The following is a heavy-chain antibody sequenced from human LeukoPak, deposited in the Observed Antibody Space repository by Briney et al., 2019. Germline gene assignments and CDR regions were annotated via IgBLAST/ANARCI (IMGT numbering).Heavy chain of an antibody. CDR1: GFTLISYW. V-gene: IGHV3-64*01. Sequence: GRSLTLSCAASGFTLISYWMHWVRQAPGKGLEYVSGISQNGGKTYYANSVKGRFTISRDNSKNTLYLQMDSLRAEDMAVYYCARDRLGGWAFDIWGQGTMVTVSA. D-gene: IGHD3-16*01. CDR2: ISQNGGKT. CDR3: ARDRLGGWAFDI. J-gene: IGHJ3*02.